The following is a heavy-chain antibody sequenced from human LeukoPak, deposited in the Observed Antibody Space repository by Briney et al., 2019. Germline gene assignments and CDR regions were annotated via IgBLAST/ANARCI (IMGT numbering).Heavy chain of an antibody. J-gene: IGHJ6*03. V-gene: IGHV4-4*02. CDR2: IYHSGST. D-gene: IGHD6-19*01. Sequence: PSETLSLTCAVSGGSLSSSNWWSWVRQPPGKGLEWIGEIYHSGSTNYNPSLKSRVTISVDKSKNQFSLKLSSVTAADTAVYYCARGGSGWNYYYYYMDVWGKGTTVTISS. CDR1: GGSLSSSNW. CDR3: ARGGSGWNYYYYYMDV.